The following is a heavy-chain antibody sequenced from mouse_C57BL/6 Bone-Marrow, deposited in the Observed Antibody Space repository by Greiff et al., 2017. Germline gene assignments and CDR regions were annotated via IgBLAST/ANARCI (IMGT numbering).Heavy chain of an antibody. CDR3: ARGWDHYFDD. Sequence: EVQLQQSGPELVKPGASVKISCKASGYSFTGYYMNWVKQSPEKSLEWIGEINPSTGGTTYNQKFKAKATLTVDKSSSTAYMQLKSLTSEDSAVYYCARGWDHYFDDWGQGTTLTVSS. J-gene: IGHJ2*01. CDR2: INPSTGGT. CDR1: GYSFTGYY. V-gene: IGHV1-42*01. D-gene: IGHD4-1*01.